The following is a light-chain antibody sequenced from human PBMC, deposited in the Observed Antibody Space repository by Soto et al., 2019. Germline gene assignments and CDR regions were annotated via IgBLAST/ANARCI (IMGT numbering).Light chain of an antibody. V-gene: IGKV3-15*01. J-gene: IGKJ2*01. CDR1: QSVAGD. CDR3: QQFNKWPPT. CDR2: GAS. Sequence: EIVMTQSPGTVSVSPGERATLSCRASQSVAGDLAWYQQKPGQPPRLLIYGASARATGVPAKFSGSGSGTEFTLTISSLQSEDFAVYYCQQFNKWPPTFGQGTKLEIK.